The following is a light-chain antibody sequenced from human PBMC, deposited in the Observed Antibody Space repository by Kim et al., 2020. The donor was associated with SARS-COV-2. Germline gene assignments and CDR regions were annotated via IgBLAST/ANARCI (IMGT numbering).Light chain of an antibody. Sequence: SASVGDRVTITCQASQDISNHLNWYQQKPVKAPKVLIYDASNLETGVPSRFSGSRSGTDFNFTISSLQPEDITTYYCQQYHNLPWTFGQGTKLEI. CDR1: QDISNH. CDR3: QQYHNLPWT. V-gene: IGKV1-33*01. J-gene: IGKJ1*01. CDR2: DAS.